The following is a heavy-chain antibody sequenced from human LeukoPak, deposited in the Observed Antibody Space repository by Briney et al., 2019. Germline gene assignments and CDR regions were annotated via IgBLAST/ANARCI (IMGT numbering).Heavy chain of an antibody. V-gene: IGHV3-30*02. CDR3: ARLRSSRYWVDAFDI. D-gene: IGHD6-13*01. Sequence: GGSLRLSCAASGFTFSSYGMHWVRQAPGKGLEWVAFIRYDGSNKYYADSVKGRFTISRDNSKNTLYLQMNSLRAEDTAVYFCARLRSSRYWVDAFDIWGQGTMVIVSS. J-gene: IGHJ3*02. CDR2: IRYDGSNK. CDR1: GFTFSSYG.